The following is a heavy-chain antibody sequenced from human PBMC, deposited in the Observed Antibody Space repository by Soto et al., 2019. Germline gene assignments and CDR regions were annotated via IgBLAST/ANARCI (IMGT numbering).Heavy chain of an antibody. CDR1: GGTFSSYA. Sequence: QVQLVQSGAEVKKPGSSVKVSCKASGGTFSSYAISWVRQAPGQGLEWMGGIIPIFGTANYAQKFQCRVNITADESTSTAYMELSSLRSDDTAVYYCARDQEPRCLPKKGNYTFDNWCHGTMVTVSS. CDR2: IIPIFGTA. J-gene: IGHJ3*02. V-gene: IGHV1-69*01. D-gene: IGHD1-7*01. CDR3: ARDQEPRCLPKKGNYTFDN.